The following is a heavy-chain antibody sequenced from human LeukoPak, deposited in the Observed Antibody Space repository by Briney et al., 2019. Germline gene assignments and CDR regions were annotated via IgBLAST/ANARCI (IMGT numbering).Heavy chain of an antibody. V-gene: IGHV3-33*01. CDR2: IWYDGSNI. Sequence: GGSPRLSCAASGFTFSSYGMHWVRQAPGKGLEWVAVIWYDGSNIYYTDSVKGRFTISRDNSKNTLYLQMNSLRAEDTAVYYCARGQYSPDYWGQGTLVTVSS. J-gene: IGHJ4*02. CDR1: GFTFSSYG. CDR3: ARGQYSPDY. D-gene: IGHD2-15*01.